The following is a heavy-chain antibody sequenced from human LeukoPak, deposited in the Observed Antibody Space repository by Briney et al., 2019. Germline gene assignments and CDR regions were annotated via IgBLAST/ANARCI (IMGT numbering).Heavy chain of an antibody. J-gene: IGHJ4*02. CDR2: IYPGDSDT. CDR1: GYSFTSYW. V-gene: IGHV5-51*03. CDR3: ARRYSSSWYGYYFDY. D-gene: IGHD6-13*01. Sequence: PGESLKISCKGSGYSFTSYWIGRVRQMPGKGLEWMGIIYPGDSDTRYSPSFQGQVTISADKSISTAYLQWSSLKASDTAMYYCARRYSSSWYGYYFDYWGQGTLVTVSS.